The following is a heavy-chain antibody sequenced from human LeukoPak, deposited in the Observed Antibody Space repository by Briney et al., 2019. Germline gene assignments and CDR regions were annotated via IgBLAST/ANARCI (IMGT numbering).Heavy chain of an antibody. CDR3: AKYGNSGWVIDN. J-gene: IGHJ4*02. D-gene: IGHD6-19*01. CDR2: IYYTGGT. CDR1: GGSIGNDY. Sequence: SETLSLTCTVSGGSIGNDYWTWIRQPPGKGLEYIGYIYYTGGTNYNPSLKSRVTISVDTSKNQFSLKLSSVTAADTAVYFCAKYGNSGWVIDNWGQGTLVTASS. V-gene: IGHV4-59*08.